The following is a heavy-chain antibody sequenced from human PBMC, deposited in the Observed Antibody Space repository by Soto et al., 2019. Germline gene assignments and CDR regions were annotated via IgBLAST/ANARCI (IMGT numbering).Heavy chain of an antibody. Sequence: PSETLSLTCTVSGGSVSSNSYSWGWIRQSPGKGLEWIGTIYSSENTYYNPSLLSRVTISVDTSKNEFSLRLSSVTAADTAVYYCARLNGYCVSTNCHSYFGMDVLVQWTSVT. CDR1: GGSVSSNSYS. CDR3: ARLNGYCVSTNCHSYFGMDV. J-gene: IGHJ6*01. V-gene: IGHV4-39*01. D-gene: IGHD2-2*03. CDR2: IYSSENT.